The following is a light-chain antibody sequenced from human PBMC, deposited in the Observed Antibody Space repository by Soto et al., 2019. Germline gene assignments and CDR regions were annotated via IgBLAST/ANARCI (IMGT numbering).Light chain of an antibody. CDR2: GAS. V-gene: IGKV3-20*01. Sequence: SVWTTSPETLSLSPGESATLSCRAIQSVSGSYLAWYQQKPGQAPRPLIYGASSRATGIPDRFRGSGSGTDFTLTISGLEPEDFAVYFCQHYGGSLTKTLCDGTKVDI. CDR3: QHYGGSLTKT. J-gene: IGKJ1*01. CDR1: QSVSGSY.